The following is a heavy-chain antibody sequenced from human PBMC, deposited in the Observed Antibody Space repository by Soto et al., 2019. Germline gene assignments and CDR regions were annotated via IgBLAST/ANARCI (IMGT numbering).Heavy chain of an antibody. J-gene: IGHJ5*02. Sequence: QVQLVQSGAEVKKPGASVKVSCKASGYTFTGYYMHWVRQAPGQGLEWMGWINPNSGGTNYAQKFQGRVTMTRDTSISTAYMELSRLRSDDTAVYYCARDVTYCSSTSCYTRWFDPWGQGTLVTVSS. CDR2: INPNSGGT. D-gene: IGHD2-2*02. V-gene: IGHV1-2*02. CDR1: GYTFTGYY. CDR3: ARDVTYCSSTSCYTRWFDP.